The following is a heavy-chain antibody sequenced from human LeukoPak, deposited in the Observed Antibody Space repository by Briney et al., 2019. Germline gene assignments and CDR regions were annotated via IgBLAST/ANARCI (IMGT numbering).Heavy chain of an antibody. D-gene: IGHD6-6*01. CDR1: GGSISSSY. V-gene: IGHV4-4*09. J-gene: IGHJ5*02. Sequence: SETLSLTCTVSGGSISSSYRSWIRQPPGKRLEWIGYIYSSGTTNYNPSLKSRLTISVDTSKNQFSLNLNSVTAADTAVYYCARHTSKTYSSSSDWFDPWGQGTLVTVSS. CDR2: IYSSGTT. CDR3: ARHTSKTYSSSSDWFDP.